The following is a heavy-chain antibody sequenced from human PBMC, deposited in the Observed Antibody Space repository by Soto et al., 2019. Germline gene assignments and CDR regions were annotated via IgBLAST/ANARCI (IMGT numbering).Heavy chain of an antibody. CDR2: IDPSGGGT. CDR3: ARDRGSIIDY. CDR1: GYTFTTYH. V-gene: IGHV1-46*01. Sequence: ASVKVSCKASGYTFTTYHLHWVRQAPGQGLEWMGIIDPSGGGTTYAQKFQDRVTMTRDTSTSTVYMELSSLRVQDTAQYYCARDRGSIIDYWGQGTLVTVSS. J-gene: IGHJ4*02.